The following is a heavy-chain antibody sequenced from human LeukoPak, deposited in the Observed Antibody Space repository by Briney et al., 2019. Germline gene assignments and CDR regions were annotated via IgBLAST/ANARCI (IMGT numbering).Heavy chain of an antibody. CDR2: ISWDGGST. J-gene: IGHJ6*03. CDR3: AKGPRPVVTPGYYYYMDV. D-gene: IGHD4-23*01. Sequence: PGGSLRLSCTASGFTFDDYAMHWVRQAPGKGLEWVSLISWDGGSTYYADSVKGRFTISRDNSKNSLYLQMNSLRAEDTAVYYCAKGPRPVVTPGYYYYMDVWGKGTTVTVSS. V-gene: IGHV3-43D*03. CDR1: GFTFDDYA.